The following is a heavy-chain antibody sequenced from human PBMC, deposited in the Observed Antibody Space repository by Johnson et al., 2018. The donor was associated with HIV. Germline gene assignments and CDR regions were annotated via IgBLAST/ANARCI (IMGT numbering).Heavy chain of an antibody. CDR3: ARDDCIVGDSMGAFDI. V-gene: IGHV3-11*04. J-gene: IGHJ3*02. CDR2: ISSSGSTI. CDR1: GFTFDDYA. Sequence: QVQLVESGGGVVRPGGSLRLSCAASGFTFDDYAMSWVRQAPGKGLEWVSYISSSGSTIYYADSVKGRFTISRDNAKNSLYLQVNSLRAEDTAVYYCARDDCIVGDSMGAFDIWGQGTMVTVSS. D-gene: IGHD1-26*01.